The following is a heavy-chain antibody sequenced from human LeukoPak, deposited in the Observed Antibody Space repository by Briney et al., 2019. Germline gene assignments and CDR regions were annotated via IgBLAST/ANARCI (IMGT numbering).Heavy chain of an antibody. Sequence: GGSLRLSCAASGFTFSSYSMNWVRQAPGKGLEWVAVIYSGGSTYYADSVKGRFTISRDNSKNTLYLQMNSLRAEDTAVYYCARLGSDAFDIWGQGTMVTVSS. V-gene: IGHV3-53*01. CDR3: ARLGSDAFDI. D-gene: IGHD3-10*01. CDR2: IYSGGST. J-gene: IGHJ3*02. CDR1: GFTFSSYS.